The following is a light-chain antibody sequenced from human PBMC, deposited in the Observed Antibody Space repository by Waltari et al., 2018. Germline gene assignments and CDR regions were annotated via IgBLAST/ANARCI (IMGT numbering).Light chain of an antibody. CDR1: SSDVGAYNY. CDR2: DVT. V-gene: IGLV2-14*03. J-gene: IGLJ3*02. CDR3: SSYTGSSTWV. Sequence: QSALTQPASVSGSPGQAVTISCTGTSSDVGAYNYVSWYQQYPGKAPKLMIYDVTRRPSGVSSRFAGSKSGNTASLTISGLQAEDEAEYYCSSYTGSSTWVFGGGTKLTVL.